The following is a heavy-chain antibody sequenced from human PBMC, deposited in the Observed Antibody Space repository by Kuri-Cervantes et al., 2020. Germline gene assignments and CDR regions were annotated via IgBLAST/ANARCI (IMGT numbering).Heavy chain of an antibody. Sequence: GESLKISCAASGFTFNRYVMSWVRQAPGKGLEWVSGISGSDDTTYYADSVKGRFTITRDNSKNTLYLQMNSLKTEDTAIYYCTTARELDYWGQGTLVTVSS. CDR2: ISGSDDTT. J-gene: IGHJ4*02. D-gene: IGHD3-10*01. V-gene: IGHV3-23*01. CDR3: TTARELDY. CDR1: GFTFNRYV.